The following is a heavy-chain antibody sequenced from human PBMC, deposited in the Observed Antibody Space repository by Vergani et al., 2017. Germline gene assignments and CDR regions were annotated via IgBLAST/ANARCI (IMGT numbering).Heavy chain of an antibody. CDR2: IKQDGSEK. V-gene: IGHV3-7*01. J-gene: IGHJ4*02. D-gene: IGHD3-9*01. Sequence: EVQLVESGGGLVQPGGSLRLSCAASGFTFSSYWMGWVRQAPGKGLEWVANIKQDGSEKYYVDSVKGRFTISRDNAKNSLYLQMNSLRAEDTAVYYCARADRYYDILTGYQYYFDYWGQGTLVTVSS. CDR3: ARADRYYDILTGYQYYFDY. CDR1: GFTFSSYW.